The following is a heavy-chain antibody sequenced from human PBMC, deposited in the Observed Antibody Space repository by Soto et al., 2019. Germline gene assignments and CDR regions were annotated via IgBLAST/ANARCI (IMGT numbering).Heavy chain of an antibody. Sequence: WVSLRLSCAASGFTFSSYSMNWVRQAPGNGLEWVPSISSSSSYIYYADTVKGRLTISRDNVQNSLYLQINSLRAQDTAVYYCARDQRPXELRFLESLPGNYGMDVWVQGTTVTVSS. D-gene: IGHD3-3*01. CDR2: ISSSSSYI. CDR3: ARDQRPXELRFLESLPGNYGMDV. J-gene: IGHJ6*01. V-gene: IGHV3-21*01. CDR1: GFTFSSYS.